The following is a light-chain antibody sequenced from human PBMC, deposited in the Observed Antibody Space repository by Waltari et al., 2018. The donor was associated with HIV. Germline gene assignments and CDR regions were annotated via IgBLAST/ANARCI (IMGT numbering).Light chain of an antibody. CDR3: PVWDRSSGHLYV. J-gene: IGLJ1*01. Sequence: SYVLTQPPSVSVAPGQTAKITCGGNNMEEKSVHWYQQKSGQAPVLVVHDDSDRHSGIPELFSGSKSEKTATLTISGVGAGDEADYYCPVWDRSSGHLYVFGAGTKVTVL. V-gene: IGLV3-21*02. CDR1: NMEEKS. CDR2: DDS.